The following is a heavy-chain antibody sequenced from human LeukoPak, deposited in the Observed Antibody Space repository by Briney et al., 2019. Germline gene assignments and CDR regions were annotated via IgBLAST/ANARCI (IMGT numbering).Heavy chain of an antibody. CDR3: ARDRPTDSSGYYYPYWFDP. Sequence: SETLSLTCTVSGGSISSSSYYWSWIRQPPGKGLEWIGYIYYSGSTNYNPSLKSRVTISVDTSKNQFSLKLSSVTAADTAVYYCARDRPTDSSGYYYPYWFDPWGQGTLVTVSS. CDR2: IYYSGST. J-gene: IGHJ5*02. D-gene: IGHD3-22*01. V-gene: IGHV4-61*01. CDR1: GGSISSSSYY.